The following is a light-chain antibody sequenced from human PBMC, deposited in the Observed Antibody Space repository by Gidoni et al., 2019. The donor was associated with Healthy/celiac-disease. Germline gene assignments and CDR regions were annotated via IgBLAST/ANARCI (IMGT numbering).Light chain of an antibody. J-gene: IGKJ3*01. Sequence: DIQMTQSPSSLSASVGDRVTITCRASQSISSYLNWYQQKPGKAPKLLIYAASSLQSGVPSRFSGSGSGTEFTLTISSLQPEDFATYYCQQSYSTPLFTFGHGTKVEIK. CDR1: QSISSY. CDR3: QQSYSTPLFT. CDR2: AAS. V-gene: IGKV1-39*01.